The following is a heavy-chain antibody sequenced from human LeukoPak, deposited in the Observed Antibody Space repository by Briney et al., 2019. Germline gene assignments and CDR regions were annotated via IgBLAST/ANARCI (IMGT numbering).Heavy chain of an antibody. J-gene: IGHJ4*02. CDR3: ARAWGGASFYFDY. CDR1: GFSFSSYG. V-gene: IGHV3-33*03. D-gene: IGHD3-10*01. Sequence: GGSLRLSCGASGFSFSSYGMHWVHQAPGKGLEWAAGIWDDGSDKSYAASVKGRFRISRDNSKNTLYLQMNSLRAEDTAVYYCARAWGGASFYFDYWGQGTLVTVSS. CDR2: IWDDGSDK.